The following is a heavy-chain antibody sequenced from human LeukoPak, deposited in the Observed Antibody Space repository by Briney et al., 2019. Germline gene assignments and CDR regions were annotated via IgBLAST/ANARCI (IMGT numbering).Heavy chain of an antibody. V-gene: IGHV4-31*03. Sequence: PSETLSLTCTVSGGSISSGGYYWSWIRQHPGKGLEWIGYIYYSGNTNYNPSLKSRVTISVDTSKNQFSLKLSSVTAADTAVYYCARDPQNWDAFDIWGHGTMVTVSS. J-gene: IGHJ3*02. CDR3: ARDPQNWDAFDI. CDR2: IYYSGNT. CDR1: GGSISSGGYY. D-gene: IGHD2/OR15-2a*01.